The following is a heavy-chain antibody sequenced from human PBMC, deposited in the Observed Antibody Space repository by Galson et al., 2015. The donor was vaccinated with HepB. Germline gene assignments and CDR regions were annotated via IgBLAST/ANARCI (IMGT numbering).Heavy chain of an antibody. Sequence: SLRLSCAASGFTVSSNYLSWVRQAPGKGLDWLSVIDCGGTTWYADSVKVRFTITRDNSKNTLYLQMNSLRGEDTAVYYCARGRDSIGRNGNWYFDLWGRGTLVTVSS. CDR3: ARGRDSIGRNGNWYFDL. V-gene: IGHV3-53*01. CDR1: GFTVSSNY. J-gene: IGHJ2*01. D-gene: IGHD6-25*01. CDR2: IDCGGTT.